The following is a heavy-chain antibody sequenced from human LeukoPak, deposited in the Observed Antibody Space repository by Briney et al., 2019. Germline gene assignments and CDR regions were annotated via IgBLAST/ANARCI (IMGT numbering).Heavy chain of an antibody. D-gene: IGHD6-13*01. Sequence: PSETLSLTCTVSGGSISGSSYYWGWIRQPPGKGLEGFGGIYYSGSTYYNPSLKSRVTISVDTSKNQFSLKLSSVTAADTAVYYCARKSIPGYSSSWFDYWGQGTLVTVSS. CDR3: ARKSIPGYSSSWFDY. CDR2: IYYSGST. CDR1: GGSISGSSYY. J-gene: IGHJ4*02. V-gene: IGHV4-39*07.